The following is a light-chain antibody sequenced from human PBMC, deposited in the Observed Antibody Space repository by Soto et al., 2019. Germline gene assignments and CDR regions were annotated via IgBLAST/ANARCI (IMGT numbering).Light chain of an antibody. J-gene: IGKJ3*01. CDR3: QQRSNWPT. CDR1: QSLSSY. Sequence: EIVLTQPPATLSLSPGERATLSCRASQSLSSYLAWYQQKPGQAPRLLIYDASNRATGIPARFSGSGSGTDLTLTIGSLEPEDFAVYYCQQRSNWPTFGPGTKVDIK. V-gene: IGKV3-11*01. CDR2: DAS.